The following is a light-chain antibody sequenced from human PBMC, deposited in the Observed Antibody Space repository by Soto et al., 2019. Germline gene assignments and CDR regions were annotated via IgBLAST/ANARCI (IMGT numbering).Light chain of an antibody. J-gene: IGKJ3*01. Sequence: EVVLTQSPATLSLSPGERATLSCRASQSVGRYLAWYQHKPGQAPGLLIFDASTRAAGIPARFTGSGSGTDFTLTISSLEPEDFAVYYCQQRTDWSFTFGPGTKVDVK. CDR2: DAS. V-gene: IGKV3-11*01. CDR3: QQRTDWSFT. CDR1: QSVGRY.